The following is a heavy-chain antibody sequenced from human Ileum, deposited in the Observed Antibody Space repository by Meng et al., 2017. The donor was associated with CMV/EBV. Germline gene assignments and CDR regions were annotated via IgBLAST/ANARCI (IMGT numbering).Heavy chain of an antibody. J-gene: IGHJ3*02. V-gene: IGHV3-74*01. CDR3: TRDFGRSGDTNAFDI. Sequence: GESLKISCTASGFTFSNYWIHWVRQAPGKGLVWVSLINSDGSRTRYTDSVKGRFTVPRDNAKNTLYLQMNSLRAEDTAMYFCTRDFGRSGDTNAFDIWGQGTMVTVSS. CDR2: INSDGSRT. D-gene: IGHD3/OR15-3a*01. CDR1: GFTFSNYW.